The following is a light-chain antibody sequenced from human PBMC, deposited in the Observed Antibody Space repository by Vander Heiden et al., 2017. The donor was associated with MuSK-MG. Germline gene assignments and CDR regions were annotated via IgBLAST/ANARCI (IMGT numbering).Light chain of an antibody. V-gene: IGKV1-39*01. CDR1: QNIKNY. J-gene: IGKJ4*01. CDR2: SAS. CDR3: QQHDRDPPLT. Sequence: DIQMTQSPSSLSASVGDRVTITCRASQNIKNYLNWYQHKPGMAPKLLIYSASSLHSGVPSRFSGSGSGTDFTLTINSLQPEDFATYYCQQHDRDPPLTFGGGTKVEIK.